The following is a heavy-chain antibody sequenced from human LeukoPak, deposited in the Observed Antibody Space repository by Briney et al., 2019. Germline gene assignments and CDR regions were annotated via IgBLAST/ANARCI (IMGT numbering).Heavy chain of an antibody. Sequence: GGSLRLSCAASGFTFHNYAMSWVRQAPGKGLEWVSTISGSGTGAHYADSVKGRFTISRDNSKNTVYLQMNSLRAEDTAIYYCAKDRTYSSSWPPGWFDPWGQGTLVTVSS. CDR1: GFTFHNYA. CDR3: AKDRTYSSSWPPGWFDP. J-gene: IGHJ5*02. V-gene: IGHV3-23*01. CDR2: ISGSGTGA. D-gene: IGHD6-13*01.